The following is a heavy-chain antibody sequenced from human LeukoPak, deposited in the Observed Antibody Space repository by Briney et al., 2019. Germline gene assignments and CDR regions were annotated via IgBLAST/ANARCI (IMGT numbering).Heavy chain of an antibody. CDR3: ARDKSSPDSWWFDP. J-gene: IGHJ5*02. CDR2: INHSGST. Sequence: SETLSLTCAVYGGSFSGYYWSWIRQPPGKGLEWIGEINHSGSTNYNPSLKSRVTISVDTSKNQFSLKLSSVTAADTAVYYCARDKSSPDSWWFDPWGQGTLVTVSS. V-gene: IGHV4-34*01. CDR1: GGSFSGYY. D-gene: IGHD6-13*01.